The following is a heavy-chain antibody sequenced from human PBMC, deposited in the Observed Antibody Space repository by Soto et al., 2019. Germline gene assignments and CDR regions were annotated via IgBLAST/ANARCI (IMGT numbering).Heavy chain of an antibody. Sequence: QVQLQESGPGLVKPSQTLSLTCTVSGGSISSGGYYWSWIRQHPGKGLEWIGYIYYSGSNYYNPSLKSRVTISVDTSKNQFSLKLSSVTAADTAVYYCARVLYSSSAHTLLAFDIWGQGTMVTVSS. D-gene: IGHD6-6*01. CDR2: IYYSGSN. CDR3: ARVLYSSSAHTLLAFDI. J-gene: IGHJ3*02. CDR1: GGSISSGGYY. V-gene: IGHV4-31*03.